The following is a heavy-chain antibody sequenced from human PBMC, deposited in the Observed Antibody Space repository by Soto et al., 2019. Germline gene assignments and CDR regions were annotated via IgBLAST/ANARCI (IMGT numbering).Heavy chain of an antibody. D-gene: IGHD3-3*01. Sequence: GGSLRLSCAASGFTFSSYWMSWVRQAPGKGLEWVAYIKQDGSEKYYVDSVKGRFTISRDNAKNSLYLQMNSLRAEDTAVYYCARGSYLRFLEWLLPDFDYWGQGTLVTVSS. V-gene: IGHV3-7*01. CDR3: ARGSYLRFLEWLLPDFDY. CDR1: GFTFSSYW. J-gene: IGHJ4*02. CDR2: IKQDGSEK.